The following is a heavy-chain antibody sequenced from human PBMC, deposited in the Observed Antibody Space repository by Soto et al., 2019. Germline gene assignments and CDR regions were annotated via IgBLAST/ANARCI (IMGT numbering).Heavy chain of an antibody. CDR2: INHSGST. D-gene: IGHD6-6*01. J-gene: IGHJ5*02. V-gene: IGHV4-34*01. CDR1: GGCFRGSY. Sequence: SETLSLTCAVCGGCFRGSYWTGICQPPGKGLEWIGEINHSGSTNYNPSLTSRVTISVDTSKNQFSLKLSSVTAADTAVYYCARGGGRRSSSSGLNRFDPWGQGTLVTVPS. CDR3: ARGGGRRSSSSGLNRFDP.